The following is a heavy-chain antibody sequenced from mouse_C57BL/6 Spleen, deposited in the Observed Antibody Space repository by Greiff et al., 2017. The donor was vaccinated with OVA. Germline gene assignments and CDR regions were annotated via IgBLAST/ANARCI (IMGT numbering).Heavy chain of an antibody. V-gene: IGHV5-17*01. Sequence: EVMLVESGGGLVKPGGSLKLSCAASGFTFSDYGMHWVRQAPEKGLEWVAYISSGSSTIYYADTVKGRFTISRDNAKNTLFLQMTSLRSEDTAMYYCARQGAAQATFDYWGQGTTLTVSS. D-gene: IGHD3-2*02. CDR3: ARQGAAQATFDY. CDR1: GFTFSDYG. J-gene: IGHJ2*01. CDR2: ISSGSSTI.